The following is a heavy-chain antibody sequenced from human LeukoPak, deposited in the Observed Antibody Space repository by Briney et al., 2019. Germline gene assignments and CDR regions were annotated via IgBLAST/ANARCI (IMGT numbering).Heavy chain of an antibody. CDR2: INHRGST. CDR1: GLSFSDFY. D-gene: IGHD3-3*01. V-gene: IGHV4-34*01. Sequence: SETLSLTCAVYGLSFSDFYWSWIRQPPGKGLEWVGEINHRGSTNYNPSLKSRVTKSVDTSKNHSSVNLSSVTAADTAVYYCARDPAIFGVVTGYWGQGTLVTVSS. CDR3: ARDPAIFGVVTGY. J-gene: IGHJ4*02.